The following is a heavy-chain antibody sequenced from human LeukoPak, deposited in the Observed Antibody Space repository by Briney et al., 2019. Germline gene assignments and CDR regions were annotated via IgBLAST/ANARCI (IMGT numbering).Heavy chain of an antibody. V-gene: IGHV3-53*01. Sequence: GGSLRLSCAASGFTVSSNYMSWVRQAPGKGVEWVSIIYSGGSTFYADSVKGRFTISRDNAKNTLYLQMNSLRAEDTALYYCARVASNYDFDYWGQGTLVSVSS. J-gene: IGHJ4*02. CDR1: GFTVSSNY. CDR2: IYSGGST. CDR3: ARVASNYDFDY. D-gene: IGHD4-11*01.